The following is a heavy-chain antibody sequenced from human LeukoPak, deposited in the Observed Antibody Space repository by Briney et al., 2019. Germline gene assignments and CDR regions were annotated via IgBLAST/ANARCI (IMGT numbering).Heavy chain of an antibody. Sequence: GGSLRLSCSASGFIFSTSSMKWFRQAPGKALEWVSAISGTSVHIYYADSVKGRFTISRDNVKESLYLHMNSLRAEDTAVYYCARGGYYYDSSGYFPALDYWGQGTLVTVSS. CDR2: ISGTSVHI. CDR1: GFIFSTSS. CDR3: ARGGYYYDSSGYFPALDY. J-gene: IGHJ4*02. D-gene: IGHD3-22*01. V-gene: IGHV3-21*04.